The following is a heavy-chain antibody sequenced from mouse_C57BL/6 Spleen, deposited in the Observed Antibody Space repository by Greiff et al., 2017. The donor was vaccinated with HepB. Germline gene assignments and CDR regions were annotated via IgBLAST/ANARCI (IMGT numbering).Heavy chain of an antibody. V-gene: IGHV1-64*01. D-gene: IGHD2-5*01. CDR1: GYTFTSYW. CDR2: IHPNSGST. Sequence: VQLQQPGAELVKPGASVKLSCKASGYTFTSYWMHWVKQRPGQGLEWIGMIHPNSGSTNYNEKFKSKATLTVDKSSSTAYMQLSSLTSEDSAVYYCASYSNYRWYFDVWGTGTTVTVSS. CDR3: ASYSNYRWYFDV. J-gene: IGHJ1*03.